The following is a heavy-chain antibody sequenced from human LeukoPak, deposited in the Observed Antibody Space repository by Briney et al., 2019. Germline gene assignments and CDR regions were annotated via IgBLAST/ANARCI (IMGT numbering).Heavy chain of an antibody. J-gene: IGHJ6*04. D-gene: IGHD3-10*02. CDR3: AELGITMIGGV. CDR2: IYSGGST. V-gene: IGHV3-66*01. Sequence: GGSLRLSCAASGFTVSSNYMSWVRQAPGKGLEWVSVIYSGGSTYYADSAKGRFTISRDNSKNSLYLQMNSLRAEDTAVYYCAELGITMIGGVWGKGTTVIISS. CDR1: GFTVSSNY.